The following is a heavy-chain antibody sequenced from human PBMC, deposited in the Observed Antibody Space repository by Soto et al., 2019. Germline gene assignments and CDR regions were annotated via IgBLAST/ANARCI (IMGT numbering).Heavy chain of an antibody. CDR1: GFTVSSNY. D-gene: IGHD6-6*01. Sequence: PGGSLRLSCAASGFTVSSNYMSWVRQAPGKGLEWVSVIYSGGSTYYADSVKGRFTISRDNSKNTLYLQMNSLRAEDTAVYYCAREGQGSSSSAGYFDSWGQGTLVNVS. V-gene: IGHV3-53*01. CDR2: IYSGGST. CDR3: AREGQGSSSSAGYFDS. J-gene: IGHJ4*02.